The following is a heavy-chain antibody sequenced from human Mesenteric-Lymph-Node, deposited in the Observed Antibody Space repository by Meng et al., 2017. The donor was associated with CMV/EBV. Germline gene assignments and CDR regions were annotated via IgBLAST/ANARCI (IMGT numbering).Heavy chain of an antibody. D-gene: IGHD3-3*01. J-gene: IGHJ4*02. Sequence: GESLKISCAASGFTFRRYTMNWVRQAPGKGPEWVSSISSSSGYIFYSDSVKVRFTISRDNAKNSLFLQMRSLRAEDTAVYYCARDRVPEPPLEWPQLWGENFWGQGALVTVSS. CDR3: ARDRVPEPPLEWPQLWGENF. CDR1: GFTFRRYT. CDR2: ISSSSGYI. V-gene: IGHV3-21*01.